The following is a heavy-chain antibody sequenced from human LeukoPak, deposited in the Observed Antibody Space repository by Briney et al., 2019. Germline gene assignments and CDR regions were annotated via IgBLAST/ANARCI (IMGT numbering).Heavy chain of an antibody. CDR2: INHSGST. V-gene: IGHV4-34*01. CDR1: GGSFSGYY. D-gene: IGHD6-19*01. Sequence: SETLSLTCAVYGGSFSGYYWSWIRQPPGKGLEWIGEINHSGSTNYNPSLKSRVTISVDTSKNQFSLKLSSVTAADTAVYYRARGPIIAVAGSSGFDYWGQGTLVTVSS. J-gene: IGHJ4*02. CDR3: ARGPIIAVAGSSGFDY.